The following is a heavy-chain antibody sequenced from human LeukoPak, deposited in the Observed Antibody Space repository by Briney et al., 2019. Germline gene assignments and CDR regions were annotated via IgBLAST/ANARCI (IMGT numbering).Heavy chain of an antibody. CDR1: GFTFSSYS. Sequence: PGGSLGLSCAASGFTFSSYSMNWVRQAPGKGLEWVSSISSSSSYIYYADSVKGRFTISRDNAKNSLYLQMNSLRAEDTAVYYCARPPRDGYAFDYWGQGTLVTVSS. J-gene: IGHJ4*02. CDR2: ISSSSSYI. V-gene: IGHV3-21*01. CDR3: ARPPRDGYAFDY. D-gene: IGHD5-24*01.